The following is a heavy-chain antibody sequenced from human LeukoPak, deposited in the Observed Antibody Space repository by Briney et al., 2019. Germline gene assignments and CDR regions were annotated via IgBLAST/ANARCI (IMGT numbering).Heavy chain of an antibody. CDR3: ARGASNYGSFWFDP. V-gene: IGHV4-31*03. CDR1: GGSIRSGGYY. J-gene: IGHJ5*02. CDR2: IYYSGST. D-gene: IGHD4-11*01. Sequence: SETLSLTCTVSGGSIRSGGYYWSWIRQHPGKGLEWIGNIYYSGSTSYNPSLKSRVTISVDTSKNQYSLKLNSVTAADTAVYYCARGASNYGSFWFDPWGQGTLVTVSS.